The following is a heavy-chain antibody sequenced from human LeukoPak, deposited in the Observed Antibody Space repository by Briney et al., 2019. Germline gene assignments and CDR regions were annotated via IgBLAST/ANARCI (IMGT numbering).Heavy chain of an antibody. CDR3: ASRGYSYGYLVRY. Sequence: GGSLRLSCAASGFTFSSYWMSWVRQAPGKGLEWVANIKQDGSEKYYVDSVKGRFTISRDNAKNSLYLQMNSLRAEDTAVYYCASRGYSYGYLVRYWGLGTLVTVSS. CDR1: GFTFSSYW. J-gene: IGHJ4*02. V-gene: IGHV3-7*01. D-gene: IGHD5-18*01. CDR2: IKQDGSEK.